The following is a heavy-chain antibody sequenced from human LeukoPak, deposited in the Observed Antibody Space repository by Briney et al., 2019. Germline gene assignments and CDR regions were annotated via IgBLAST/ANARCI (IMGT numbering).Heavy chain of an antibody. D-gene: IGHD3-10*01. V-gene: IGHV3-7*01. Sequence: RGSLRLSCAASGFTFSNYWMSWVRQAPGKGLEWVANIKQDGSEKYYIDSVKGRFTISRDNAKNSLYLQMNSLRVEEAAVYYCAGMKSSGTYSSFDYWGQGTLVTVSS. J-gene: IGHJ4*02. CDR1: GFTFSNYW. CDR3: AGMKSSGTYSSFDY. CDR2: IKQDGSEK.